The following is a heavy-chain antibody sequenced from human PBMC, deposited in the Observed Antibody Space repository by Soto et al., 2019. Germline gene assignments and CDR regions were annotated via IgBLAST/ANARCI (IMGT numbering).Heavy chain of an antibody. CDR3: ASEVREAGATTDY. D-gene: IGHD1-26*01. CDR2: ISSSSSYV. J-gene: IGHJ4*02. CDR1: GFTFSSYS. Sequence: GGSLRLSCAASGFTFSSYSMNWVRQAPGKGLEWVSSISSSSSYVYYADSVKGRFTISRDNAKNSLYLQMNSLRAEDTAVYYCASEVREAGATTDYWGQGTLVTVSS. V-gene: IGHV3-21*01.